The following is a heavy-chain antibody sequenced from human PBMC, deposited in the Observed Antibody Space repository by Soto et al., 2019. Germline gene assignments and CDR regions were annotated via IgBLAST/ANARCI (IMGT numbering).Heavy chain of an antibody. CDR2: ITSDTNTI. V-gene: IGHV3-48*02. D-gene: IGHD6-19*01. CDR1: GFPFSIYS. J-gene: IGHJ4*02. CDR3: EISVEGPFAY. Sequence: EVQLVESGGGLVQPGGSLRLTCAASGFPFSIYSMNWVRQAPGKGLEWSSYITSDTNTIKYADSVKGRFTISRDNAKTLVYLKMNSLRDEDTAVSFWEISVEGPFAYWGQGTVVTVSS.